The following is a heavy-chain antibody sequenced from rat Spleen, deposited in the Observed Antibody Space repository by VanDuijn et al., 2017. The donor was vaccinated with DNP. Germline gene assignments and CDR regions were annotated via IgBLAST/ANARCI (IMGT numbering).Heavy chain of an antibody. CDR3: ATHYFDY. CDR2: IASSGGNT. CDR1: GFIFSDYA. V-gene: IGHV5S23*01. J-gene: IGHJ2*01. Sequence: EVQLVESGGGLVRPGNSLRLSCAASGFIFSDYAMAWVRQVPGKGLEWIASIASSGGNTFYLDSVKGRFTVSRDNSRNALYLQMNSLRSEDTATYYCATHYFDYWGQGVMVTVSS.